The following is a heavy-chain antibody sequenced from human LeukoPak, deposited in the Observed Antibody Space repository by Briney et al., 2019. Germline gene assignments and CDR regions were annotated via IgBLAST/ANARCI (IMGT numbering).Heavy chain of an antibody. CDR3: ARRAVASQAFDI. CDR1: GFTFGDYA. CDR2: IRSKAYSATA. Sequence: PGGSLRLSCTAPGFTFGDYAMSWVRQAPGKGLEWVGFIRSKAYSATAEYATSVKGRFSISRDDSKSIAYLQMNGLKTEDTAVYYCARRAVASQAFDIWGQGTMVTVSS. J-gene: IGHJ3*02. V-gene: IGHV3-49*04. D-gene: IGHD6-19*01.